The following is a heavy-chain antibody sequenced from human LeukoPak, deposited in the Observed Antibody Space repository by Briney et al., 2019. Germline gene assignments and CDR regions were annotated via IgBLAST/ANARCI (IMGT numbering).Heavy chain of an antibody. CDR3: ARVGVVIIDGYYFDY. D-gene: IGHD3-3*01. V-gene: IGHV4-4*07. J-gene: IGHJ4*02. CDR2: IYTSGST. CDR1: GGSISSYY. Sequence: PSETLSLTCTVSGGSISSYYWSWIRQPAGKGLEWIGRIYTSGSTNYNPSLKSRVTMSVDTSKNQFSLKLSSVTAADTAVYYCARVGVVIIDGYYFDYWGQGTLVTVSS.